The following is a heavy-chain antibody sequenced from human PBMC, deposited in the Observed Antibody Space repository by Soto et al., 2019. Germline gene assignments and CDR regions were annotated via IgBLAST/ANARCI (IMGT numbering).Heavy chain of an antibody. CDR3: ARVEMATIKGNAFDI. J-gene: IGHJ3*02. CDR2: INPSGGST. V-gene: IGHV1-46*01. Sequence: ASVKVSCKASGYTFTGYYMHWVRQAPGQGLEWMGIINPSGGSTSYAQKFQGRVTMTRDTSTSTVYMELSSLRSEDTAVYYCARVEMATIKGNAFDIWGQGTMVTVSS. D-gene: IGHD5-12*01. CDR1: GYTFTGYY.